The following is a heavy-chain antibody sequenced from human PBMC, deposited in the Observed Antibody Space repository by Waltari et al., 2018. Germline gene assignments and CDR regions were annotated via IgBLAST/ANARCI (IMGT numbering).Heavy chain of an antibody. J-gene: IGHJ4*02. CDR1: GGSISSSSYY. CDR2: IYYSGST. V-gene: IGHV4-39*02. D-gene: IGHD4-17*01. Sequence: QLQLQESGPGLVKPSETLSLTCTVSGGSISSSSYYWGWIRQPPGKGLEWIGSIYYSGSTYYNPSLNSRFTISRDNAKNSLYLQMNSLRAEDTAVYYCARDYGDYAFDYWGQGTLVTVSS. CDR3: ARDYGDYAFDY.